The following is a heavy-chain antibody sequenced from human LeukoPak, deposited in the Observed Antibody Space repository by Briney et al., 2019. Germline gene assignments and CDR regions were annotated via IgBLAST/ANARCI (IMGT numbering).Heavy chain of an antibody. CDR3: ARGGGDPNY. CDR2: MNPNSGNT. CDR1: GYTFTDYY. Sequence: ASVKVSCKASGYTFTDYYMHWVRLAPGQGLEWMGWMNPNSGNTGYAQKFQGRVTMTRNTSISTAYMELSSLRSEDTAVYYCARGGGDPNYWGQGTLVTVSS. D-gene: IGHD3-10*01. J-gene: IGHJ4*02. V-gene: IGHV1-8*02.